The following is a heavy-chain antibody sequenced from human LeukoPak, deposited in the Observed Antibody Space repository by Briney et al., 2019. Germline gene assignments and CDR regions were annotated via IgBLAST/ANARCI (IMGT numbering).Heavy chain of an antibody. Sequence: PSETPSLTCTVSGGSISSSSYYWGWIRQPPGKGPEWIGSIYYSGSTYYNPSLKSRVTISVDTSKNQFSLKLSSVTAADTAVYYCARYGPIVGASPLDYWGQGTLVTVSS. J-gene: IGHJ4*02. CDR1: GGSISSSSYY. CDR3: ARYGPIVGASPLDY. CDR2: IYYSGST. D-gene: IGHD1-26*01. V-gene: IGHV4-39*01.